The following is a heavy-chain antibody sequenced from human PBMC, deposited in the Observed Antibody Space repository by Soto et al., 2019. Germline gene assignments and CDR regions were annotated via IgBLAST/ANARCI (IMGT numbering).Heavy chain of an antibody. V-gene: IGHV1-69*13. CDR3: ATGYYYDSSGYYYEDFDY. CDR2: IIPIFGTA. J-gene: IGHJ4*02. D-gene: IGHD3-22*01. CDR1: GGTFSSYA. Sequence: ASVKVSCKASGGTFSSYAISWVRQAPGQGLEWMGGIIPIFGTANYAQKFQGRVTITADGSTSTAYMELSSLRSEDTAVYYCATGYYYDSSGYYYEDFDYWGQGTLVTVSS.